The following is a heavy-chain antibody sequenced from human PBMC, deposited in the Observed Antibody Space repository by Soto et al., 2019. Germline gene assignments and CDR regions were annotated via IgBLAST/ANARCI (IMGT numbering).Heavy chain of an antibody. J-gene: IGHJ3*02. CDR3: AKDIQGRGATTGDDAFDI. V-gene: IGHV3-23*01. D-gene: IGHD1-1*01. CDR2: ISSSGGTT. Sequence: EVQLLESGGGLVQPGGSLRLSCVGSEFTFSNYAMNWVRQAPGEGPEWVSLISSSGGTTYYADSVKGRFSISRDNSKNTLYLKMNSLRVEDTAIYYCAKDIQGRGATTGDDAFDIWGQGTMVTVSS. CDR1: EFTFSNYA.